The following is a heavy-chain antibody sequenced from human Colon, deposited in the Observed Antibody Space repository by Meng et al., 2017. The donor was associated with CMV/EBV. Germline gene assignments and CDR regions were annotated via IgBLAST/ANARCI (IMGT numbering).Heavy chain of an antibody. Sequence: GGSLRLSCAASGFSFSDSYMSWIRQAPGKGLGWVASISGHGATLNYADSVRGRFTISRDNAKNALYLQMNSLRAGDTALYYCARDSWTSGWYHAYWGQGTLVTVSS. D-gene: IGHD6-19*01. V-gene: IGHV3-11*01. CDR2: ISGHGATL. J-gene: IGHJ4*02. CDR3: ARDSWTSGWYHAY. CDR1: GFSFSDSY.